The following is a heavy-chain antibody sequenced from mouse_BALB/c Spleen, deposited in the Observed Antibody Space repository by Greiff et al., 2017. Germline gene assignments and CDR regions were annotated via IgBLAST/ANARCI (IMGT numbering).Heavy chain of an antibody. D-gene: IGHD2-1*01. V-gene: IGHV1-87*01. J-gene: IGHJ4*01. CDR1: GYTFTSYW. CDR3: ARYGNYRGGAMDY. CDR2: IYPGDGDT. Sequence: QVQLKESGAELARPGASVKLSCKASGYTFTSYWMQWVKQRPGQGLEWIGAIYPGDGDTRYTQKFKGKATLTADKSSSTAYMQLSSLASEDSAVYYCARYGNYRGGAMDYWGQGTPVTVSS.